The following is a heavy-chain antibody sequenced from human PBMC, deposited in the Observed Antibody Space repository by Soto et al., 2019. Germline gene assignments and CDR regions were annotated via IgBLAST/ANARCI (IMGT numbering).Heavy chain of an antibody. CDR1: GGSFSGYY. CDR2: INHSGST. CDR3: ASGASGAAAGTADNWFDP. J-gene: IGHJ5*02. D-gene: IGHD6-13*01. Sequence: SETLSLTCAVYGGSFSGYYWSWIRQPPGKGLEWIGEINHSGSTNYNPSLKSRVTISVDTSKNQFSLKLSSVTAADTAVYYCASGASGAAAGTADNWFDPWGQGTLVTVSS. V-gene: IGHV4-34*01.